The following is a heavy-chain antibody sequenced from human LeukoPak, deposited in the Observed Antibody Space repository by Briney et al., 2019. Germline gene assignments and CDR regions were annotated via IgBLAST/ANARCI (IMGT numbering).Heavy chain of an antibody. CDR2: ISSDGSST. Sequence: GGSLRLSCAASGFTFSSYWMHWVRQAPGKGLVWVSRISSDGSSTTYADSVKGRFTVSRDNAKNSLYLQMNSLRAEDTAIYYCVRGDRYFFDYWGQGTLVTVSS. V-gene: IGHV3-74*01. D-gene: IGHD1-14*01. CDR1: GFTFSSYW. J-gene: IGHJ4*02. CDR3: VRGDRYFFDY.